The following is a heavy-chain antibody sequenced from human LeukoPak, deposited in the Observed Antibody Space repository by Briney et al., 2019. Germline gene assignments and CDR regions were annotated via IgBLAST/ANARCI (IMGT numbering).Heavy chain of an antibody. Sequence: PSETLSLTCTVSGGSISSYYWSWIRQPPGKGLEWIGYIYHSGSTYYNPSLKSRVTISVDRSKNQFSLKLSSVTAADTAVYYCARGVGATGYNWFDPWGQGTLVTVSS. D-gene: IGHD1-26*01. CDR3: ARGVGATGYNWFDP. CDR2: IYHSGST. J-gene: IGHJ5*02. V-gene: IGHV4-59*12. CDR1: GGSISSYY.